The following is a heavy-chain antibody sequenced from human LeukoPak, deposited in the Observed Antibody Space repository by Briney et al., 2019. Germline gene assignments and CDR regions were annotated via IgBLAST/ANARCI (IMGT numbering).Heavy chain of an antibody. CDR3: AKDRARSAAWVLRYFDWLFDY. CDR2: ISYDGSNK. CDR1: GFTFSSYG. D-gene: IGHD3-9*01. Sequence: PGGSLRLSCAASGFTFSSYGMHWVRQAPGKGLEWVAVISYDGSNKYYADSVKGRFTISRDSSKNTLYLQMNSLRAEDTAVYYCAKDRARSAAWVLRYFDWLFDYWGQGTLVTVSS. V-gene: IGHV3-30*18. J-gene: IGHJ4*02.